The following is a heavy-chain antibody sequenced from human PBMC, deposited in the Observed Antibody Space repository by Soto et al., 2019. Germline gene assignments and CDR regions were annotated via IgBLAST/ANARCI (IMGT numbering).Heavy chain of an antibody. CDR2: ISYDGSNK. V-gene: IGHV3-30-3*01. J-gene: IGHJ4*02. CDR1: GFTFSSYA. Sequence: EAGGGVVQPGRSLRLSCAASGFTFSSYAMHWVRQAPGKGLEWVAVISYDGSNKYYADSVKGRFTISRDNSKNTLYLQMNSLRAEDTAVYYCARELTTIVVVHNFDYWGQGTLVTVSS. D-gene: IGHD3-22*01. CDR3: ARELTTIVVVHNFDY.